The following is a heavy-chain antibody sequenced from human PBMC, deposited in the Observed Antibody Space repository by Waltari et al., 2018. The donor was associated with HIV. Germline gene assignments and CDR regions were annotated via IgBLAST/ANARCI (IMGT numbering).Heavy chain of an antibody. CDR2: IYYSGST. CDR3: ARSISTASNAFDI. D-gene: IGHD6-6*01. V-gene: IGHV4-31*01. CDR1: GGSISSGGYY. Sequence: QVQLQESGPGLVKPSQTLSLTCTVSGGSISSGGYYWSWIRQHPGKGLEWIGYIYYSGSTYYNPSLKSLVTISVDTSKNQFSRKLSSVTAADTAVYYCARSISTASNAFDIWGQGTMVTVSS. J-gene: IGHJ3*02.